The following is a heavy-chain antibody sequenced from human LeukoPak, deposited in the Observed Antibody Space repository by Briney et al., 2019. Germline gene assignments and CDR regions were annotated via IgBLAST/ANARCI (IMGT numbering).Heavy chain of an antibody. CDR1: GFTFSSYW. CDR2: INSDGSST. J-gene: IGHJ4*02. D-gene: IGHD3-10*01. CDR3: ARVWFGELPDY. Sequence: PGGSLRLSCAASGFTFSSYWMHWVRQAPGKGLVWVSRINSDGSSTSYADSVKGRFTISRDNAKNTLYLQMNSLRAEDTAVYYCARVWFGELPDYWGQGTLVTVSS. V-gene: IGHV3-74*01.